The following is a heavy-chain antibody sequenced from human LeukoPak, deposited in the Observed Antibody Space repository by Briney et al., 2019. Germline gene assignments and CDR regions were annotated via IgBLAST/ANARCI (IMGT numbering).Heavy chain of an antibody. J-gene: IGHJ4*02. CDR3: ASYGDYGSFDY. CDR2: TSSSSSTI. D-gene: IGHD4-17*01. CDR1: GFTFSSYS. Sequence: GGSLRLSCAASGFTFSSYSMNWVRQAPGKGLEWVSYTSSSSSTIYYADSVKGRFTISRDNAKNSLYLQMNSLRAEDTAVYYCASYGDYGSFDYWGQGTLVTVSS. V-gene: IGHV3-48*04.